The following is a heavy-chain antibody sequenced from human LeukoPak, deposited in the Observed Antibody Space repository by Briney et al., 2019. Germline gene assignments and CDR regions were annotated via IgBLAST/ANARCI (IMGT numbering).Heavy chain of an antibody. D-gene: IGHD3-22*01. CDR2: ISAYNGNT. Sequence: ASVKVSCKASGYTFTSYGISWVRQAPGQGLEWMGWISAYNGNTNYAQKLQGRVTMTTDTSTSTAYMELRSLRSDDTAVYYCARTINSSGYYYSGHPRFQVIDYWGQGTLVTVSS. J-gene: IGHJ4*02. CDR3: ARTINSSGYYYSGHPRFQVIDY. CDR1: GYTFTSYG. V-gene: IGHV1-18*01.